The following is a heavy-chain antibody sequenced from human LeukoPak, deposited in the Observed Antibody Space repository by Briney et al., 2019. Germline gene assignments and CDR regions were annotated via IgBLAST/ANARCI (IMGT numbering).Heavy chain of an antibody. CDR3: ARSLITVTHQYYFDY. CDR1: DGSISNYY. D-gene: IGHD4-17*01. J-gene: IGHJ4*02. Sequence: SETLSLTCTVSDGSISNYYWNWIRLPPGKRLEWIGYIYYSGSTNYNPSLKSRVTFSIGTSKNQFSLKLSSVTVADTAVYYCARSLITVTHQYYFDYWGQGTLVTVSS. V-gene: IGHV4-59*01. CDR2: IYYSGST.